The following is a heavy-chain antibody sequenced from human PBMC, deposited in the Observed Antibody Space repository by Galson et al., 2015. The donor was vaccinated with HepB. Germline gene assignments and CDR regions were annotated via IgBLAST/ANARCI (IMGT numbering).Heavy chain of an antibody. CDR3: VRGAGPRHAFDI. V-gene: IGHV4-59*01. CDR1: ADSLSSYF. J-gene: IGHJ3*02. Sequence: TLSLTCTVSADSLSSYFWNWIRQPPGKGLEWIGYIFYSGSTRYNPSLTSRVTISVDTSKNQFSLKLSSVTAADTAVYYCVRGAGPRHAFDIWGQGTVVTVSS. CDR2: IFYSGST. D-gene: IGHD1-14*01.